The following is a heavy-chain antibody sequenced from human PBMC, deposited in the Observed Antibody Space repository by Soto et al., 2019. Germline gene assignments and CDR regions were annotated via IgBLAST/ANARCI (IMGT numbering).Heavy chain of an antibody. CDR3: AIDGGSQTAVDVTQYYGMDV. Sequence: EVQLVASGGDLIQPGGSLRLSCGVSGFSVSGNSLSWVRQAPGKGLEWVSYMYVDGSTYYADYVRGRFTLSRDNSKNTLYLQMHNLRGEDTAVYYCAIDGGSQTAVDVTQYYGMDVWGQGTTVTVSS. CDR1: GFSVSGNS. J-gene: IGHJ6*02. V-gene: IGHV3-53*01. CDR2: MYVDGST. D-gene: IGHD6-19*01.